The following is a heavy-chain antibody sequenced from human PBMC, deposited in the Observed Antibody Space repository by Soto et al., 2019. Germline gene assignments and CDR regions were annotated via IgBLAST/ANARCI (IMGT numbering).Heavy chain of an antibody. Sequence: QVQLVESGGGVVQPGRSLRLSCAASGFTFSTYGMHWVRQAPGKGLEWVAAIWFDGSNRYYADSVRGRFTFSRDNSKNTLYLKMTSLRGEDTAVYYCVRESGSYHSDYWCQGTLVTFSS. CDR3: VRESGSYHSDY. V-gene: IGHV3-33*01. D-gene: IGHD1-26*01. CDR2: IWFDGSNR. CDR1: GFTFSTYG. J-gene: IGHJ4*02.